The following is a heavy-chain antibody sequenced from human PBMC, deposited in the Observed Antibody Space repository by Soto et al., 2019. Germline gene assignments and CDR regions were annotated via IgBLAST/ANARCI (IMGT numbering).Heavy chain of an antibody. Sequence: QVQLVQSGAEVKKPRASVKVSCKASGYTFSSYGISWVRQAPGQGLEWMGWISGYNGNTNYAQKFQGRVTMTRDTSTSTAYMELRSMSSDDTAVYYCARGVTYGSGSSPAGQYVYYYYYMDVWGKGTTVTVSS. CDR3: ARGVTYGSGSSPAGQYVYYYYYMDV. J-gene: IGHJ6*03. CDR2: ISGYNGNT. D-gene: IGHD3-10*01. CDR1: GYTFSSYG. V-gene: IGHV1-18*01.